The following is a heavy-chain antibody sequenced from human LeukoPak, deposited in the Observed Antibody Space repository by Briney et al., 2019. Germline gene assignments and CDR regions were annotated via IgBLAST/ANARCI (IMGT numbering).Heavy chain of an antibody. J-gene: IGHJ6*03. D-gene: IGHD5-18*01. CDR1: GYTFTGYY. CDR2: INTKRGEI. CDR3: ARRGYNYGPKKTYLHYYYMDV. Sequence: ASVKVSCKASGYTFTGYYIHWVRQAPGQGLEWMGWINTKRGEINYGQHFQGRVTMTRDTSISTAYMELSRLRADDTAIFYCARRGYNYGPKKTYLHYYYMDVWGTGTTVTVSS. V-gene: IGHV1-2*02.